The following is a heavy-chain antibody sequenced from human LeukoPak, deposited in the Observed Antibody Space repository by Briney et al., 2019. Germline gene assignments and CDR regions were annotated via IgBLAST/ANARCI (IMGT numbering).Heavy chain of an antibody. J-gene: IGHJ4*02. CDR2: ISGSGGST. CDR3: AEDRLGVSSLPDY. Sequence: GGSLRLSCAASGFTFSSYAMSWVRQAPGKGLEWVSAISGSGGSTYYADSVKGRFTISRDNSKNTLYLQMNSLRAEDTAVYYCAEDRLGVSSLPDYWGQGTLVTVSS. CDR1: GFTFSSYA. D-gene: IGHD2-8*01. V-gene: IGHV3-23*01.